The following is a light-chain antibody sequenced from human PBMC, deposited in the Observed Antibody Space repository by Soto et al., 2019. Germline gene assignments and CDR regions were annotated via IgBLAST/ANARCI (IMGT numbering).Light chain of an antibody. CDR3: QQYGSSPPWT. V-gene: IGKV3-20*01. CDR2: GAS. Sequence: EIVLTQSPGTLSLSPGERATLSCRASQSVSSSYLAWYLQKPGQAPRLLIYGASSRATGIPGRFSGSGSGTDITLTISRLGPEDFAVYYCQQYGSSPPWTVGQGTKVEIK. CDR1: QSVSSSY. J-gene: IGKJ1*01.